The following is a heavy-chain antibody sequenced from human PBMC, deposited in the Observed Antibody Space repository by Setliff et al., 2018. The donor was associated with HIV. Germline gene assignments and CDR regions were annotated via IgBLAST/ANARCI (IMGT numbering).Heavy chain of an antibody. CDR3: QTNYYDTSGYYYEARNYFEY. J-gene: IGHJ4*02. CDR1: GFTFGDYA. Sequence: PGESLKISCTASGFTFGDYAMSWVRQAPGKGLEWVGFIRSKAYGGATKYAASVKGRFTISRDDSKRIAYLQMNSLKTEDTAVYYCQTNYYDTSGYYYEARNYFEYWGQGTLVTVSS. D-gene: IGHD3-22*01. CDR2: IRSKAYGGAT. V-gene: IGHV3-49*04.